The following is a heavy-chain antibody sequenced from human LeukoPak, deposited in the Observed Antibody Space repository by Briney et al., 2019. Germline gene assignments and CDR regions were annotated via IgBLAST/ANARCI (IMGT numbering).Heavy chain of an antibody. CDR1: GYTFTGYY. J-gene: IGHJ5*02. V-gene: IGHV1-2*02. D-gene: IGHD2-2*01. Sequence: ASVKVSCKASGYTFTGYYMHWVRQAPGQGLEWMGWINPNSGGTNYAQKFQGRVTMTRDTSISTAYMELSRLRSDDTAVYYCARDTIVVVPAAGRTINWFDTWGQGTLVTVSS. CDR2: INPNSGGT. CDR3: ARDTIVVVPAAGRTINWFDT.